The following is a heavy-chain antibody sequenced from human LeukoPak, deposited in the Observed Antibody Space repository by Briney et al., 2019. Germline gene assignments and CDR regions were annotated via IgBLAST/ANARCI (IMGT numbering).Heavy chain of an antibody. D-gene: IGHD3-3*01. Sequence: SETLSLTCAVYGGSFSGYYWSWIRQPPGKGLEWIGSIYHSGSTYYNPSLKSRVTISVDTSKNQFSLKLSSVTAADTAVYYCARGREITIFGVVNPANWFDPWGQGTLVTVSS. CDR3: ARGREITIFGVVNPANWFDP. V-gene: IGHV4-34*01. J-gene: IGHJ5*02. CDR2: IYHSGST. CDR1: GGSFSGYY.